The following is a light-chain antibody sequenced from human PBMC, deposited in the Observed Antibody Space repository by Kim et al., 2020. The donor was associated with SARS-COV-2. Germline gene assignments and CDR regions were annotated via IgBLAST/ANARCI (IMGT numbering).Light chain of an antibody. Sequence: DIQMTQSPSSLSASVGDTITITCRASQSISRFLHWYEQKPGKAPKLLIYAASTLQSGVPPRFSGRGSGTDFTLAITSLQPEDFATYYCQQSYRTPYTFGQGTKVEI. CDR3: QQSYRTPYT. J-gene: IGKJ2*01. CDR2: AAS. V-gene: IGKV1-39*01. CDR1: QSISRF.